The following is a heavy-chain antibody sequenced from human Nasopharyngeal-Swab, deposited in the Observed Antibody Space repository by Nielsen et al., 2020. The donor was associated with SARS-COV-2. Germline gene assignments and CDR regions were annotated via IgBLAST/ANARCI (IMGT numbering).Heavy chain of an antibody. V-gene: IGHV3-43*02. J-gene: IGHJ6*02. Sequence: GESLKISCAASGFTFDDYAMHWVRQAPGKGLGWVSLISGDGGSTYYADSVKGRFTISRDNSKNSLYLQMNSLRTEDTALYYCAKDFPQYYYYYGMDVWGQGTTVTVSS. CDR1: GFTFDDYA. CDR2: ISGDGGST. CDR3: AKDFPQYYYYYGMDV.